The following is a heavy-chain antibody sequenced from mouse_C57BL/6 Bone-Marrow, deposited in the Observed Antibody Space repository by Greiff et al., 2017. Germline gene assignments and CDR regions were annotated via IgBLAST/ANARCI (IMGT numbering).Heavy chain of an antibody. CDR3: AREVYYDGFDY. CDR1: GYTFTSYW. CDR2: IDPSDSYT. V-gene: IGHV1-50*01. D-gene: IGHD1-1*01. J-gene: IGHJ2*01. Sequence: QVHVKQPGAELVKPGASVKLSCKASGYTFTSYWMQWVKQRPGQRLEWIGEIDPSDSYTNYNQKFKGKATLTVDTSYSTAYMQLSSLTSEDSAVYYFAREVYYDGFDYWGQGTTLTVSS.